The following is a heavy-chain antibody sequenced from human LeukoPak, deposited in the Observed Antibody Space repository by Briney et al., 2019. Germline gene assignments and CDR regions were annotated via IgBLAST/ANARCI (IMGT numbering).Heavy chain of an antibody. J-gene: IGHJ3*02. CDR2: ISAYNGNT. Sequence: ASAXXXXXXSGGTFSSYAIXWVRQAXGQGLEXXGWISAYNGNTNYAQKLQGRVTMTTDTSTSTAYMELRSLRSDDTAVYYCAREVKADAFDIWGQGTMVTVSS. V-gene: IGHV1-18*01. CDR1: GGTFSSYA. CDR3: AREVKADAFDI.